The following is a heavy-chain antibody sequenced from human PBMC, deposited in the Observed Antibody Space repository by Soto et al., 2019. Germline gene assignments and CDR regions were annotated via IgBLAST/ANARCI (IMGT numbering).Heavy chain of an antibody. V-gene: IGHV1-69*06. CDR2: SIPHFGTA. CDR3: AGGQRSGSPFDY. Sequence: QVQLVQSGAEVKKPGSSVKVSCKASGVTFSSYAISWVRQAPGQGLEWMGGSIPHFGTANYAQKFQGRVTITADKSASTAYRALSSLRSEYTAVYDCAGGQRSGSPFDYWGQGTLVTVSS. D-gene: IGHD1-26*01. J-gene: IGHJ4*02. CDR1: GVTFSSYA.